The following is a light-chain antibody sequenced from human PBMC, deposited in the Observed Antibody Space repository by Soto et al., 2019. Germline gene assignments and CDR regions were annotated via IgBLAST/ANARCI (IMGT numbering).Light chain of an antibody. CDR1: SSNIGAGYD. CDR3: QSYDSSPSRV. Sequence: QSVLTQPPSVSGAPGQRVTISCTGSSSNIGAGYDVHWYQQLPGTAPKLLIYGNSNRPSGVPDRFSGSKSGTSASLAIAGRQAETEADYYCQSYDSSPSRVFGGGTQLTVL. V-gene: IGLV1-40*01. CDR2: GNS. J-gene: IGLJ2*01.